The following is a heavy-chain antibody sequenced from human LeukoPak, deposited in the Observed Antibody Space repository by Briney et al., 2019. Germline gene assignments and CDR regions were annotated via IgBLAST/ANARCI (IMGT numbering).Heavy chain of an antibody. D-gene: IGHD3-16*01. J-gene: IGHJ5*02. CDR2: IHYSGST. V-gene: IGHV4-38-2*01. Sequence: SETLTLTCAVSGYSIRGINYWGWIRQSPGKGLEWIGNIHYSGSTYYNPSLNSRVTMSVDTAKNQFSLSLRSVSAADTAIYYCARRVRAQIGSEGRWFHPWGQGSQVIVSS. CDR3: ARRVRAQIGSEGRWFHP. CDR1: GYSIRGINY.